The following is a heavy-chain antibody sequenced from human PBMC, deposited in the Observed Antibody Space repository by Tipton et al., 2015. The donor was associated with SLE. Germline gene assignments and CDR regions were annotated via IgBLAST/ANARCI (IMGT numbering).Heavy chain of an antibody. D-gene: IGHD1-26*01. CDR1: GYTFTGYY. V-gene: IGHV1-2*06. CDR2: INPNSGAI. J-gene: IGHJ4*01. CDR3: ARGRSRSGSDVFDY. Sequence: QSGAAVKKPGASVKVSCKASGYTFTGYYIHWLRQAPGQGLEWLGRINPNSGAIDNAQKFQGRVTMTRDTSISTAYVELSRLTSDDTAVYYCARGRSRSGSDVFDYWGHGTLVIVST.